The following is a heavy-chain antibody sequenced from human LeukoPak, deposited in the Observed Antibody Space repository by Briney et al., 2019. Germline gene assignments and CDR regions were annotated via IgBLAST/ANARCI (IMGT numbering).Heavy chain of an antibody. CDR3: ARVGGSFTITGTTRWFDP. Sequence: SETLSLTCTVSGGSINNADYLWSWVRQPPGKGLDYIGYIHSSRSTSYNPSLKSRVTISVDTSKNQFSLKLSSVTAADTAVYYCARVGGSFTITGTTRWFDPWGQGTLVTVSS. J-gene: IGHJ5*02. CDR1: GGSINNADYL. CDR2: IHSSRST. V-gene: IGHV4-30-4*01. D-gene: IGHD1-7*01.